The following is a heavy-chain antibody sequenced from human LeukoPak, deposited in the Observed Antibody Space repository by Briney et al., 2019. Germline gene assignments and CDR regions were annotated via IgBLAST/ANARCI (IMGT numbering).Heavy chain of an antibody. CDR3: AREYHDILTGYFYFDY. CDR2: IYYSGST. J-gene: IGHJ4*02. V-gene: IGHV4-59*01. D-gene: IGHD3-9*01. CDR1: GGSISSYY. Sequence: PSETLSLTCTVSGGSISSYYWSWIRQPPGKELEWIGYIYYSGSTNYNPSLKSRVTISVDTSKNQFSLKLSSVTAADTAVYYCAREYHDILTGYFYFDYWGQGTLVTVSS.